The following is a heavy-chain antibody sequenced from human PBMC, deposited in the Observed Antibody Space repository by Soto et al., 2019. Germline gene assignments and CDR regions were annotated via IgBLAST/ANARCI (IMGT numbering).Heavy chain of an antibody. CDR3: ARPAGRRATWFAP. V-gene: IGHV1-46*01. Sequence: QVQLVQSGVEVKKPGDSVKVSCTASGYTFTDYRMSWVRQPPGQGLEWMGIITPSGGSTDYAPNCQGRACMTRDSFTSTVYMELSHLRSQDTAVYYCARPAGRRATWFAPGGQGTLVTVS. CDR2: ITPSGGST. CDR1: GYTFTDYR. D-gene: IGHD6-6*01. J-gene: IGHJ5*02.